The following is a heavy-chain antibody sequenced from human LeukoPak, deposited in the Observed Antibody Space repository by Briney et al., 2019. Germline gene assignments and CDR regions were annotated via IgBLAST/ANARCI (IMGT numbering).Heavy chain of an antibody. J-gene: IGHJ4*02. D-gene: IGHD1-7*01. CDR2: IYYSGST. V-gene: IGHV4-30-4*08. CDR1: GGSISSGDYY. CDR3: ARVLRELTRPPFFDY. Sequence: SQTLSLTCTVSGGSISSGDYYWSWIRQPPGKGLEWIGYIYYSGSTYYNPSLKSRVTISVDTSKNQFSLNLSSVTAADTAVYYCARVLRELTRPPFFDYWGQGTLVTVSS.